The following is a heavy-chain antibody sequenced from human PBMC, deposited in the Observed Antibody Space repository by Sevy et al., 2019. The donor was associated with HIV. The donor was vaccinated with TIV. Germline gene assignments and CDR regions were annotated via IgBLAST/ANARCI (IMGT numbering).Heavy chain of an antibody. CDR2: ISWNSGNI. V-gene: IGHV3-9*01. CDR3: AKEIGDEELLDIDYHYYGMDV. D-gene: IGHD2-2*03. Sequence: GGSLRLSCAASGFSFDDYAMHWVRQPPGKGLEWVSCISWNSGNIAYADSVKGRFTISRDNAKNSLYLQMNSLRPEDTALDYCAKEIGDEELLDIDYHYYGMDVWGQGTTVTVSS. J-gene: IGHJ6*02. CDR1: GFSFDDYA.